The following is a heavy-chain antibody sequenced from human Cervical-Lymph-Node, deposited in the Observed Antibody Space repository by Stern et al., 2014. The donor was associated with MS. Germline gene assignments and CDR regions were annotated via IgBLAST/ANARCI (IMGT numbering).Heavy chain of an antibody. CDR1: GYPFTNYY. Sequence: VQLEESGTEVRKPGASVKLSCKASGYPFTNYYMHWVRQAPGQGLEWMAIINTNGDSTHSAQKLQGRVTMTSDTATSTVYMEVSSLTSEDTAVYYCARKSGRFLEWYFDYWGQGTLVTVSS. CDR2: INTNGDST. CDR3: ARKSGRFLEWYFDY. V-gene: IGHV1-46*01. J-gene: IGHJ4*02. D-gene: IGHD3-3*01.